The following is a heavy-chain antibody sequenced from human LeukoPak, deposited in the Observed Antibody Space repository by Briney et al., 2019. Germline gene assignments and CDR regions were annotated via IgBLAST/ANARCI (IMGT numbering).Heavy chain of an antibody. CDR3: ARRMRGHAIVDYFDY. Sequence: GESLKISCKGSGYSFTSYWIGWVRQMPGKGLEWMGIIYPGDSDTRYSPSFQGQVTISADKSISTAYLQWSSLKASDTAMYYCARRMRGHAIVDYFDYWGQGTLVTVSS. J-gene: IGHJ4*02. CDR1: GYSFTSYW. V-gene: IGHV5-51*01. CDR2: IYPGDSDT. D-gene: IGHD2-8*01.